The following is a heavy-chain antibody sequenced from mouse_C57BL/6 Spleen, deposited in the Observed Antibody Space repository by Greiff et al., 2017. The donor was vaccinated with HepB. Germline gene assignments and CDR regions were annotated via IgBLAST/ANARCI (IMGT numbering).Heavy chain of an antibody. CDR3: AREGGLPHFDY. V-gene: IGHV1-82*01. CDR2: IYPGDGDT. D-gene: IGHD2-4*01. CDR1: GYAFSSSW. J-gene: IGHJ2*01. Sequence: QVQLKQSGPELVKPGASVKISCKASGYAFSSSWMNWVKQRPGKGLEWIGRIYPGDGDTNYNGKFKGKATLTADKSSSTAYMQLSSLTSEDSAVYFCAREGGLPHFDYWGQGTTLTVSS.